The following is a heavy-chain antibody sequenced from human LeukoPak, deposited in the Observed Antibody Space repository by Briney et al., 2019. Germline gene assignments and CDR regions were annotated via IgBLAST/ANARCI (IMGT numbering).Heavy chain of an antibody. D-gene: IGHD3-22*01. V-gene: IGHV1-18*01. CDR2: ISAYNGNT. CDR3: ARMTYYYDSSGYFFLVDY. CDR1: GYTFTSYV. Sequence: ASVKVSCKASGYTFTSYVISWVRQAPGQGLEWMGWISAYNGNTNYAQKLQGRVTMTTDTSTSTAYMELRSLRSDDTAVYYCARMTYYYDSSGYFFLVDYWGQGTLVTVSS. J-gene: IGHJ4*02.